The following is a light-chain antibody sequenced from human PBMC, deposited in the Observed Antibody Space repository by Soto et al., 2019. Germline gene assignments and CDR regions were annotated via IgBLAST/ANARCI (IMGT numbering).Light chain of an antibody. CDR2: KAS. Sequence: DIQMTQSPSTLSTSAGDRVTITCRASQSVFASLAWYQQKPGKAPKLLIFKASSLESGVPSRFSGSVSGTEFTLTISSLQPDDFATYYCQQYNTYPVTFGGGTKVEIK. V-gene: IGKV1-5*03. CDR1: QSVFAS. CDR3: QQYNTYPVT. J-gene: IGKJ4*01.